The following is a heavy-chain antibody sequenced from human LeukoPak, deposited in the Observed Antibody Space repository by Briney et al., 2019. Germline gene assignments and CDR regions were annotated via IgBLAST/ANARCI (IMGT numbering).Heavy chain of an antibody. V-gene: IGHV4-34*01. J-gene: IGHJ4*02. CDR3: ASLYYDFWSGYSAPPNY. Sequence: SETLSLTCAVYGGSFSGYYWSWIRQPPGKGLEWIGEINHSGSTNYNPSLKSRVTISVDTSKNQFSLKLSSVTAADTAVYYCASLYYDFWSGYSAPPNYWGQGTLATVSS. CDR2: INHSGST. D-gene: IGHD3-3*01. CDR1: GGSFSGYY.